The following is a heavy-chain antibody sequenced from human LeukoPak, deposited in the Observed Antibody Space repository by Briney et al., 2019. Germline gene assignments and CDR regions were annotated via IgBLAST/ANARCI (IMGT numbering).Heavy chain of an antibody. CDR3: ARGYRHNYFDY. CDR2: IWYDGSNK. Sequence: GGSLRLSCAASGFTFSSYGMHWVRQAPGKGLEWVAVIWYDGSNKYYADSVKGRFTISRDNSKNTLYLQMNSLRAEDTAVYYCARGYRHNYFDYWGQGTLVTVSS. CDR1: GFTFSSYG. J-gene: IGHJ4*02. D-gene: IGHD1-26*01. V-gene: IGHV3-33*01.